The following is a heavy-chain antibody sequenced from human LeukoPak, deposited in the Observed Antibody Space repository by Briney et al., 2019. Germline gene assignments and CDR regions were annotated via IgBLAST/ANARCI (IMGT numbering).Heavy chain of an antibody. V-gene: IGHV1-46*01. CDR1: GYNFISYY. Sequence: ASVKVSCKASGYNFISYYMHWVRQAPGQGLDWMGIINPSGGSTSYAQKFQDRVTMTRDTSTSTVYMELSSLKSEDTAVYYCAREDVVLVDAVRYYYHGMDVWGQGTTVTVSS. CDR2: INPSGGST. D-gene: IGHD2-8*01. CDR3: AREDVVLVDAVRYYYHGMDV. J-gene: IGHJ6*02.